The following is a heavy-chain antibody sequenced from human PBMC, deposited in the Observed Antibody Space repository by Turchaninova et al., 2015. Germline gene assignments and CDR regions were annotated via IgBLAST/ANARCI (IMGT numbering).Heavy chain of an antibody. V-gene: IGHV2-5*02. CDR2: IYWDDDT. Sequence: QLTLKESGPTLVESTQTLTLTCTLSGFSVSTPGVGVGWIRQPPGQALEWLALIYWDDDTLYCPSLKSRLTITKDTSKNQGGLTLTNMDPVDTATYYCAHRRMYIPAAADAFDIWGQGTMVSVSS. CDR1: GFSVSTPGVG. D-gene: IGHD6-25*01. J-gene: IGHJ3*02. CDR3: AHRRMYIPAAADAFDI.